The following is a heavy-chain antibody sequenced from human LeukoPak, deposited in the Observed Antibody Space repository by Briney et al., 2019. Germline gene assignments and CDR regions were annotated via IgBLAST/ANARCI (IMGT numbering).Heavy chain of an antibody. CDR2: IYFSGTT. Sequence: SETLSLTCTVSGGSISSSSYYWGWIRQPPGKGLEWIGSIYFSGTTYYNPSLKSRVTISVDTSKNQFSLKLSSVTAADTAVYYCQIDYYDTSGYYYNYWGQGTLVTVSS. D-gene: IGHD3-22*01. CDR3: QIDYYDTSGYYYNY. V-gene: IGHV4-39*07. CDR1: GGSISSSSYY. J-gene: IGHJ4*02.